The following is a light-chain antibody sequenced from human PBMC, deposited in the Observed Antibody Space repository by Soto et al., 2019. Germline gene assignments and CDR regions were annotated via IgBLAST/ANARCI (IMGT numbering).Light chain of an antibody. V-gene: IGLV1-44*01. Sequence: QSVLTQPPSASGTPGQSITISCSGSSSNIGTNTVNWYQQLPGSAPQLLLYNTNQRPSGVPARFSGSKSGTSASLAISGLQSEDEADYYCAAWDGSLNVVLFGGGTKLTVL. CDR1: SSNIGTNT. J-gene: IGLJ2*01. CDR3: AAWDGSLNVVL. CDR2: NTN.